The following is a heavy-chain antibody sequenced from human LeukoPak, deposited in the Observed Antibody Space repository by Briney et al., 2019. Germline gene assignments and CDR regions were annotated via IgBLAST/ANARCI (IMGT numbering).Heavy chain of an antibody. CDR2: MSEDGNEI. CDR1: GFIFSDFS. V-gene: IGHV3-7*01. CDR3: AELGITMIGGV. D-gene: IGHD3-10*02. J-gene: IGHJ6*04. Sequence: PGGSLRLSCTVSGFIFSDFSMSWVRQAPGKGLEWVTKMSEDGNEIFYVDSVKGRFTISRDNAKNSLYLQMNSLRAEDTAVYYCAELGITMIGGVWGKGTTVTISS.